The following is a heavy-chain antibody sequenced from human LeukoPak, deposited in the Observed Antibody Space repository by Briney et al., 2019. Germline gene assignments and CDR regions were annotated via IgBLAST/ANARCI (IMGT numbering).Heavy chain of an antibody. V-gene: IGHV3-23*01. CDR1: GFTFSNNA. J-gene: IGHJ4*02. CDR3: AKVISGADCFFDY. CDR2: INGGGSGT. Sequence: GGSLRLSCAASGFTFSNNAMHWVRQAPGKGLEWVSAINGGGSGTFYADSVKGRFTISRDNSKNALYLQMNSLRAEDTAVYYCAKVISGADCFFDYWGQGTLVTVSS. D-gene: IGHD2-21*01.